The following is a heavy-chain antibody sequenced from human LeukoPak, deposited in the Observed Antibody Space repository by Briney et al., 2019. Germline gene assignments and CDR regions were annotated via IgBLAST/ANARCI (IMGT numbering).Heavy chain of an antibody. V-gene: IGHV4-59*01. CDR2: IYYSGST. Sequence: SETLSLTCTVSGGSISSYYWSWIRQPPGKGLEWIGYIYYSGSTNYNPSLKSRVTISVDTSKNQFSLKLSSETAADTAVYYCARGGGGYYNYFDYWGQGTLVTVSS. D-gene: IGHD3-10*01. CDR3: ARGGGGYYNYFDY. CDR1: GGSISSYY. J-gene: IGHJ4*02.